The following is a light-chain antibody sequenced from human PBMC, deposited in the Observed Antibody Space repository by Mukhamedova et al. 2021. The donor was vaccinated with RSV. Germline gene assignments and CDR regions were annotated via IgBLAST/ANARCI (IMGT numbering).Light chain of an antibody. Sequence: RVTITCRASQSISTWLAWYQQKPGKAPKLLIYKASSLESGVPSRFSGSGSGTEFTLTISSLQPDDFAIYYCQQYNSYSRTFGQGT. CDR1: QSISTW. CDR3: QQYNSYSRT. CDR2: KAS. V-gene: IGKV1-5*03. J-gene: IGKJ1*01.